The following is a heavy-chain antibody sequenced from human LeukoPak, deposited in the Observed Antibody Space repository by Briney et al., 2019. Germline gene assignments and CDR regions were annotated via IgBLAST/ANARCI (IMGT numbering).Heavy chain of an antibody. CDR1: GYSLIELS. Sequence: ASVKVSCKVSGYSLIELSIHWVRQAPGKGLEWMGWINPNSGGTNYAQKFQGRVTMTRDTSISTAYMELSRLRSDDTAVYYCASRRGYSSGWYEFDYWGQGTLVTVSS. V-gene: IGHV1-2*02. J-gene: IGHJ4*02. CDR3: ASRRGYSSGWYEFDY. D-gene: IGHD6-19*01. CDR2: INPNSGGT.